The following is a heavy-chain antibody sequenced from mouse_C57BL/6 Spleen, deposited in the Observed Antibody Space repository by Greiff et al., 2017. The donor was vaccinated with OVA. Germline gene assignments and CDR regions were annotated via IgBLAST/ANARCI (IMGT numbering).Heavy chain of an antibody. CDR3: ARWDIYDPFDY. J-gene: IGHJ2*01. Sequence: VQLQQSGPELVKPGASLKISCKASGYAFSSSWMNWVKQRPGKGLEWIGRIYPGDGDTNYNGKFKGKATLTADKSSSTAYMQLSSLTSEDSAVYFCARWDIYDPFDYWGQGTTLTVSS. D-gene: IGHD1-3*01. V-gene: IGHV1-82*01. CDR1: GYAFSSSW. CDR2: IYPGDGDT.